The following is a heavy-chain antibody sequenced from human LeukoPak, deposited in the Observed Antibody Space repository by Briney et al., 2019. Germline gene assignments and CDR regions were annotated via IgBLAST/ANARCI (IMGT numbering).Heavy chain of an antibody. CDR2: IIPIFGTA. V-gene: IGHV1-69*05. Sequence: SVKVSCKASGGTFSSYAISWVRQAPGQGLEWMGRIIPIFGTANYAQKFQGRVTITTDESTSTAYMELSSLRSEDTAVYYCARSGYYYGSGSYLPFDYWGQGALVTVSS. CDR1: GGTFSSYA. J-gene: IGHJ4*02. D-gene: IGHD3-10*01. CDR3: ARSGYYYGSGSYLPFDY.